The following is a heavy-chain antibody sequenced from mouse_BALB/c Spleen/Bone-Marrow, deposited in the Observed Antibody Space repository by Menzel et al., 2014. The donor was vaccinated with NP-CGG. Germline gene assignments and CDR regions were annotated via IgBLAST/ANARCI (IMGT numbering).Heavy chain of an antibody. CDR3: TRSLYGNYVMDF. V-gene: IGHV1-15*01. J-gene: IGHJ4*01. CDR2: IDPETGGT. D-gene: IGHD2-1*01. CDR1: GYTFTDYE. Sequence: QVQLQQSGAELVRPGASVALSCKASGYTFTDYEMHWVKQTPVHGLEWIGAIDPETGGTAYNQKFKGKATLTADKSSSPAYMELRSLTSEDSAVYYCTRSLYGNYVMDFWGQGTSVTVSS.